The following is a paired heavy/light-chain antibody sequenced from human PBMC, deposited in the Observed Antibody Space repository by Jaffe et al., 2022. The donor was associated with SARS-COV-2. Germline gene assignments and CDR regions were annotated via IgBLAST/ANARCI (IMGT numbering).Light chain of an antibody. CDR1: KSNVATYT. J-gene: IGLJ1*01. Sequence: QSVLTQPPSASATPGQRVTISCSGSKSNVATYTVSWYQHLPGTAPNLLIYNDNERPPGLPDRFSGSKSGTSASLAIRGLQSGDEADYYCAVWDDTLSAFVFGTGTKVTVL. CDR2: NDN. CDR3: AVWDDTLSAFV. V-gene: IGLV1-44*01.
Heavy chain of an antibody. D-gene: IGHD5-18*01. CDR3: ARSPLDTVTTFYFNGITV. Sequence: QVQVVRSGAELKKPGSSVRVSCKTSRDDFIIYTFSWVRQAPGQGLEWVGRIIPVGGITNHAQKFQGRVSITADKSTGTAHMDLSGLTSEDSAVYYCARSPLDTVTTFYFNGITVWGQGTTVTVSS. V-gene: IGHV1-69*02. CDR2: IIPVGGIT. J-gene: IGHJ6*02. CDR1: RDDFIIYT.